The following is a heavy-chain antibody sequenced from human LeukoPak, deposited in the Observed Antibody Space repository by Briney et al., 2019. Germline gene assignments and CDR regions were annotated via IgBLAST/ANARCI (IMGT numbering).Heavy chain of an antibody. D-gene: IGHD6-19*01. CDR1: GFTFSSYG. Sequence: GGSLRLSCAASGFTFSSYGMHWVRQAPGKGLEWVAVISYDGSNKYYADSVKGRFTICRDNSKNTLYLQINNLRAEETAVYYCAKVVAVAGYYFDYWGQGTLVTVSS. J-gene: IGHJ4*02. CDR2: ISYDGSNK. CDR3: AKVVAVAGYYFDY. V-gene: IGHV3-30*18.